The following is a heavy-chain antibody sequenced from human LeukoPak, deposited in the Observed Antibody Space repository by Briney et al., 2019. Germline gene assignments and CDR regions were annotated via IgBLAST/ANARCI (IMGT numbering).Heavy chain of an antibody. CDR2: IIPILGIA. J-gene: IGHJ4*02. V-gene: IGHV1-69*04. CDR1: GGTFSSYA. Sequence: ASVKVSCKASGGTFSSYAISWVRQAPGQGLEWMGRIIPILGIANYAQKFQGRVTMTRDTSTSTVYMELSSLRSEDTAVYYCARDRGSTSPFDYWGQGTLVTVSS. CDR3: ARDRGSTSPFDY. D-gene: IGHD5/OR15-5a*01.